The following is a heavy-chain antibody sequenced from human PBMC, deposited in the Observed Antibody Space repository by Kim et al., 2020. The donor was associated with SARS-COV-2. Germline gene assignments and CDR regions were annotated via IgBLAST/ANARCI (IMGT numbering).Heavy chain of an antibody. CDR1: GGSISRGGYY. Sequence: SETLSLTCTVSGGSISRGGYYWSWIRQHPGKGLEWIGYIYYSGSTFYNPSLQSPVTISVDTSKNPFSLKLRSVTAADTAVYYCATTVTTGRYDSWGQGALVTVSS. J-gene: IGHJ5*01. V-gene: IGHV4-31*01. CDR3: ATTVTTGRYDS. CDR2: IYYSGST. D-gene: IGHD4-17*01.